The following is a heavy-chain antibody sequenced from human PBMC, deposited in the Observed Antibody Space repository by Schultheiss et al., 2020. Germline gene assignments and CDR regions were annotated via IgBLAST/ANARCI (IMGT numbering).Heavy chain of an antibody. J-gene: IGHJ6*02. D-gene: IGHD4-17*01. CDR3: ARDDYGDYYEGYGMDV. CDR2: ISSSSSYI. V-gene: IGHV3-21*01. CDR1: GFTFSSYS. Sequence: GGSLRLSCAASGFTFSSYSMNWVRQAPGKGLEWVSSISSSSSYIYYADSVKGRFTISRDNAKNSLYLQMNSLRAEDTAVYYCARDDYGDYYEGYGMDVWGQGTTVNVYS.